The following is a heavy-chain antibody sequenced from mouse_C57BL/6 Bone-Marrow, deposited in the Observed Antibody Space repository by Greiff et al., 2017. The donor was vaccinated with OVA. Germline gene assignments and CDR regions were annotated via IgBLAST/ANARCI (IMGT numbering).Heavy chain of an antibody. J-gene: IGHJ1*03. CDR1: GFTFSDYY. Sequence: DVQLVESGGGLVQPGGSLKLSCAASGFTFSDYYMYWVRQTPEKRLEWVAYISNGGGSTYYPDTVKGRFTISRDNAKNTLYLQMSRLKSEDTAMYYCARGYDYDGGYFDVWGTGTTVTVSS. CDR2: ISNGGGST. D-gene: IGHD2-4*01. V-gene: IGHV5-12*01. CDR3: ARGYDYDGGYFDV.